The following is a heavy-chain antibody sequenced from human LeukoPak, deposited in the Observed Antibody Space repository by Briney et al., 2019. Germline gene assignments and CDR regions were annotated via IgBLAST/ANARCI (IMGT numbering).Heavy chain of an antibody. CDR2: INHSGST. D-gene: IGHD2-2*02. CDR1: GGSFSGYY. V-gene: IGHV4-34*01. CDR3: ASYCSSTSCYIPYAFDI. J-gene: IGHJ3*02. Sequence: SETLSLTCAVYGGSFSGYYWSWIRQPPGEGLEWIGEINHSGSTNYNPSLKSRVTISVDTSKNQFSLKLSSVTAADTAVYYCASYCSSTSCYIPYAFDIWGQGTMVTVSS.